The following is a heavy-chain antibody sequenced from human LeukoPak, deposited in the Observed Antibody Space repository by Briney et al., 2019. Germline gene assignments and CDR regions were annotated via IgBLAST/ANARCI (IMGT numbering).Heavy chain of an antibody. CDR1: GYSFNSYW. Sequence: GESLKISCKGYGYSFNSYWIGWVRQMPGKGLEWMGIIYPGDSDTRYSPSFQGQVSISADKSISTTYLQWSSLKASDTAMYFCALGLRSGYYSFDFWGQGTLVTVSS. CDR2: IYPGDSDT. D-gene: IGHD3-3*01. J-gene: IGHJ4*02. CDR3: ALGLRSGYYSFDF. V-gene: IGHV5-51*01.